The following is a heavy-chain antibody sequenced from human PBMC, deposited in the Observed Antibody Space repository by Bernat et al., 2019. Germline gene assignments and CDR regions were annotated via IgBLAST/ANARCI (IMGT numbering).Heavy chain of an antibody. V-gene: IGHV3-30-3*01. Sequence: VQLVESGGGLVQPGGSLRLSCAASGFTFSSYEMNWVRQAPGKGLEWVAVISYDGSNKYYADSVKGRFTISRDNSKNTLYLQMNSLRAEDTAVYYCARDLELGHSGYDHLSFGYGMDVWGQGTTVTVSS. CDR1: GFTFSSYE. J-gene: IGHJ6*02. D-gene: IGHD5-12*01. CDR3: ARDLELGHSGYDHLSFGYGMDV. CDR2: ISYDGSNK.